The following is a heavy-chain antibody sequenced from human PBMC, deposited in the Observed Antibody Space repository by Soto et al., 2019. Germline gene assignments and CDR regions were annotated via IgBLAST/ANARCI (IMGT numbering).Heavy chain of an antibody. CDR2: IIPIFGTA. J-gene: IGHJ6*02. D-gene: IGHD3-3*01. Sequence: SLKVSCKASGGTFSSYAISWVRQAPGQGLEWMGGIIPIFGTANYAQKFQGRVTITADESTSTVYMELSSLRSEDTAVYYCAREPAHYDYYGMDVWGQGTTVTVSS. CDR3: AREPAHYDYYGMDV. CDR1: GGTFSSYA. V-gene: IGHV1-69*13.